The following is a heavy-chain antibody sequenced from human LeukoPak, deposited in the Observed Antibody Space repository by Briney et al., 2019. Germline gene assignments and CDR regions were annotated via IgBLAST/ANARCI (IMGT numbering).Heavy chain of an antibody. D-gene: IGHD4-23*01. CDR3: ARLSTVVNWSDY. CDR2: IYYSGST. Sequence: SETLSLTCTVSGGSISSYYWSWIRQPPGKGLEWIGYIYYSGSTNYNPSLKSRVTISVDTSKNQFSLKLSSVTAADTAVYYCARLSTVVNWSDYWGQGTLVTVSS. J-gene: IGHJ4*02. V-gene: IGHV4-59*01. CDR1: GGSISSYY.